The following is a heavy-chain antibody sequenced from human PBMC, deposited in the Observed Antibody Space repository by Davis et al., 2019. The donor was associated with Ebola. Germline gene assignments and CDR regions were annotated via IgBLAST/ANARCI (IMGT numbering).Heavy chain of an antibody. CDR2: TRNKANSYTT. V-gene: IGHV3-72*01. CDR1: GFTFSDHY. CDR3: TLTVTSFDY. J-gene: IGHJ4*02. D-gene: IGHD4-17*01. Sequence: GESLKISCAASGFTFSDHYMDWVRQAPGKGLEWVGRTRNKANSYTTEYAASVKGRFTISRDDSKNSLYLQMNSLKTEDTAVYYCTLTVTSFDYWGQGTLVTVSS.